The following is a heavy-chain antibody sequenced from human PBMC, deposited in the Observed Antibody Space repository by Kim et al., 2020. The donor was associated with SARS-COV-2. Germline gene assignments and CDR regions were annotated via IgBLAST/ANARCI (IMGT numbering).Heavy chain of an antibody. J-gene: IGHJ6*04. CDR1: GFTFSDHY. CDR2: TRNKANSYTT. Sequence: GGSLRLSCAASGFTFSDHYMDWVRQAPGKGLEWVGRTRNKANSYTTEYAASVKGRFTITRDDSKNSLYLQMNSLKTGDTAVYYCARVPGPTYGMDVWGEGTTVTVSS. V-gene: IGHV3-72*01. D-gene: IGHD3-10*01. CDR3: ARVPGPTYGMDV.